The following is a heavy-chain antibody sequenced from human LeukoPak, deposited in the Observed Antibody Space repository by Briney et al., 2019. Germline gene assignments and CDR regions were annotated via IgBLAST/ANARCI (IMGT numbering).Heavy chain of an antibody. J-gene: IGHJ5*02. V-gene: IGHV3-23*01. CDR2: ISGSGGST. D-gene: IGHD2-21*01. CDR1: GFTFSSYG. CDR3: AKIWWSNWFDP. Sequence: GGTLRLSCAASGFTFSSYGMSWVRQAPGKGLEWVSAISGSGGSTYYADSVKGRFTISRDNSKNTLYLQMNSLRAEDTAVYYCAKIWWSNWFDPWGQGTLVTVSS.